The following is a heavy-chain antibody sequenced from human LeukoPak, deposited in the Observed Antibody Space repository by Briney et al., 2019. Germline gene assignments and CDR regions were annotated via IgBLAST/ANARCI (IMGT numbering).Heavy chain of an antibody. J-gene: IGHJ1*01. CDR2: ISSSGSTI. CDR3: ARDNPLALRYFQH. CDR1: GFTFSDYY. Sequence: GGSLRLSCAASGFTFSDYYMSWIRQAPGKGLEWVSYISSSGSTIYYADSVKGRFTISRDNAKNSLYLQMNSLRAEDTAAYYCARDNPLALRYFQHWGQGTLVTVSS. V-gene: IGHV3-11*04.